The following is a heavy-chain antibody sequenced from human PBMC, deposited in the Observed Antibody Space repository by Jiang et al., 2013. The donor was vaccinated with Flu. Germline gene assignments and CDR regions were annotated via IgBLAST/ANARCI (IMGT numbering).Heavy chain of an antibody. CDR3: AHTLRDLGGVDYYFDY. Sequence: PTQTLTLTCTFSGFSLSTSGVGVGWIRQPPGKALEWLALIYWDDDKRYSPSLKSRLTITKDTSKNQVVLTMTNMDPVDTATYYCAHTLRDLGGVDYYFDYWGQGTLVTVSS. CDR2: IYWDDDK. CDR1: GFSLSTSGVG. D-gene: IGHD3-16*01. V-gene: IGHV2-5*02. J-gene: IGHJ4*02.